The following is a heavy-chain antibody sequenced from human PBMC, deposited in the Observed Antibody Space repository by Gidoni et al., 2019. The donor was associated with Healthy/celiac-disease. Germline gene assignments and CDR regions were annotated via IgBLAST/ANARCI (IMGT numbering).Heavy chain of an antibody. CDR1: GFPFRNAW. Sequence: EVQLVESGGGLVKPGGSLRLSCAASGFPFRNAWMSWVRQAPGKGLEWVGRIKSKTDGGTTDYAAPVKGRFTISRDDSKNRLYLQMNSLKTEDTAVYYCTTEGAASSGYGGYFDYWGQGTLVTVSS. V-gene: IGHV3-15*01. J-gene: IGHJ4*02. D-gene: IGHD3-22*01. CDR3: TTEGAASSGYGGYFDY. CDR2: IKSKTDGGTT.